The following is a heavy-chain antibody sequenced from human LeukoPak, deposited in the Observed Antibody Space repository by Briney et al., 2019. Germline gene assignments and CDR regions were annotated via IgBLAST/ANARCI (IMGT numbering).Heavy chain of an antibody. V-gene: IGHV3-21*01. CDR2: ISGSSYYI. Sequence: GGSLRLSCAASGFTFTSYSMNWVRQAPGKGLEWVSSISGSSYYIYYADSVKGRFTISRDNSENSLYLQMDSLTAEDTAVYYCTRKGSQWDFLVDYWGQGTRVAVSP. D-gene: IGHD2/OR15-2a*01. CDR3: TRKGSQWDFLVDY. CDR1: GFTFTSYS. J-gene: IGHJ4*02.